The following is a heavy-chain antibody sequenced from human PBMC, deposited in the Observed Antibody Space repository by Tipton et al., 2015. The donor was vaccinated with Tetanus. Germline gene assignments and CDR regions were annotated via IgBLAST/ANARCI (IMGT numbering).Heavy chain of an antibody. CDR3: ARGMDYDSSGIDDF. CDR2: LIPVFGSA. V-gene: IGHV1-69*01. J-gene: IGHJ4*02. Sequence: QSGAEVKEPGSSVKVSCKASGGTFNTFPISWVRQAPGQGLEWMGRLIPVFGSANYSPKFQGRVTITADESTSTAFMELKSLRSDDTAIYYCARGMDYDSSGIDDFWGQGTLVTVSS. D-gene: IGHD3-22*01. CDR1: GGTFNTFP.